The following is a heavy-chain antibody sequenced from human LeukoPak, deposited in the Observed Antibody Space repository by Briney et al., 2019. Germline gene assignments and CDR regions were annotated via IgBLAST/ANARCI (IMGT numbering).Heavy chain of an antibody. D-gene: IGHD2-15*01. CDR2: IIPLFGIA. CDR1: GGTFSSSA. Sequence: SVKVSCKASGGTFSSSAISWVRQAPGQGLEWMGRIIPLFGIANYAQKFRGRVTITADKSTSTAYMELSSLRSEDTAVYYCARVEGLGAATVGFDYWGQGTLVTVSS. CDR3: ARVEGLGAATVGFDY. V-gene: IGHV1-69*04. J-gene: IGHJ4*02.